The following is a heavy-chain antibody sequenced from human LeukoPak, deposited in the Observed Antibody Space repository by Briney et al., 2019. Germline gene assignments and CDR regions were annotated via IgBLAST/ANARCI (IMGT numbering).Heavy chain of an antibody. Sequence: SVKVSCKASGGTSNNFAISWVRQAPGQGLEWMGGIIPIFGTANYAQKFQGRVTITADESTGTAYMELSSLRSEDTAVYYCARDPTGREYYDFWSGYFDYWGQGTLVTVSS. CDR3: ARDPTGREYYDFWSGYFDY. V-gene: IGHV1-69*13. CDR2: IIPIFGTA. J-gene: IGHJ4*02. CDR1: GGTSNNFA. D-gene: IGHD3-3*01.